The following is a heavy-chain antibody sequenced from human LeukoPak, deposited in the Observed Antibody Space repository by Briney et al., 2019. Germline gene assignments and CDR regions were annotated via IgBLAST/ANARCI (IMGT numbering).Heavy chain of an antibody. D-gene: IGHD6-25*01. J-gene: IGHJ4*02. CDR2: IYYSGST. CDR3: ARERQRRFDY. V-gene: IGHV4-59*01. Sequence: SESLSLTCTVSGGSISSYDWSWIRLPPGKGLEWIGYIYYSGSTNYNPSLKSRVTISVDTSKNQFSLKLSSVTAADTAVYYCARERQRRFDYWGQGTLVTVS. CDR1: GGSISSYD.